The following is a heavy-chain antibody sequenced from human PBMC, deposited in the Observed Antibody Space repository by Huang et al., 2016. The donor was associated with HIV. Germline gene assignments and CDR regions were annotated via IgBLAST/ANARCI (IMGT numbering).Heavy chain of an antibody. D-gene: IGHD3-3*01. Sequence: EVQLLESGGGLVRPGGSLRLSCAASGVTFSRCAMSWVRPVPGKGLEWVSVISRNGETSDYTDSVKGRFTISRDNSKNTVSMQMHSLRVEDTAVYYCAKGRATILDRLDSWGQGTLVTVSS. CDR3: AKGRATILDRLDS. CDR1: GVTFSRCA. CDR2: ISRNGETS. V-gene: IGHV3-23*01. J-gene: IGHJ4*02.